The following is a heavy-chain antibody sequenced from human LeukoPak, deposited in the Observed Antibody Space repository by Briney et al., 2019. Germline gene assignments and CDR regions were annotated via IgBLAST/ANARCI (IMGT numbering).Heavy chain of an antibody. D-gene: IGHD6-19*01. Sequence: HPGGSLRLSCVESGFTFRSPWMAWLRQAPEKGLEWVANTNEDGSQKYYLGSVTGRFTISRDNAKNSLYLQMNSLSAEDTAMYYCARDGGWHRFDYWGQGTLVIVSS. V-gene: IGHV3-7*03. CDR1: GFTFRSPW. J-gene: IGHJ4*02. CDR2: TNEDGSQK. CDR3: ARDGGWHRFDY.